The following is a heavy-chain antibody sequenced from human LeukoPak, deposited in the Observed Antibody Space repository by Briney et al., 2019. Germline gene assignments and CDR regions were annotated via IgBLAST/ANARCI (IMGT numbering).Heavy chain of an antibody. Sequence: ASVNVSCKASGYTFTNYDISWVRQAPGQGVEWVGWISPYNGNTNYAQKFQGRVTMTTHTSTSTAYMELRSLRSDDTAVYYCATDHRQSSSSSYYYYMDVWGTGTTVTVSS. J-gene: IGHJ6*03. CDR3: ATDHRQSSSSSYYYYMDV. V-gene: IGHV1-18*01. CDR2: ISPYNGNT. D-gene: IGHD6-6*01. CDR1: GYTFTNYD.